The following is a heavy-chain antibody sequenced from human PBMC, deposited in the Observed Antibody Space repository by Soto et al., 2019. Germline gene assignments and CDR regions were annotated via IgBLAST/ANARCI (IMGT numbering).Heavy chain of an antibody. CDR2: IKSKTDGGTT. J-gene: IGHJ4*02. V-gene: IGHV3-15*07. CDR1: GFTFSNAW. CDR3: TTLTTVTTPVDY. Sequence: EVQLVESGGGLVKPGGSLRLSCAPSGFTFSNAWMNWAPQAPGKGLEWVGRIKSKTDGGTTDYAAPVKGRFTISRDDSKNTLYLQMNSLKTEDTAVYYCTTLTTVTTPVDYWGQGTLVTVSS. D-gene: IGHD4-17*01.